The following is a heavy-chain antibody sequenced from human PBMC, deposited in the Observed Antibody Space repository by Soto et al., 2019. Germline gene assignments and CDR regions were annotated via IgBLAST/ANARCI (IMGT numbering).Heavy chain of an antibody. V-gene: IGHV3-15*01. CDR2: IKRETDGGTT. J-gene: IGHJ4*02. Sequence: PGGSLRRSCTASGFTFSNAWISWVRQAPGKGLEWVGRIKRETDGGTTDHAAPVKGRGTISRDDSKNTLYLQMNSLKTEDTAVYYCTPRLYSSDSSGHPRDFDYCGQRPRVTVSS. D-gene: IGHD3-22*01. CDR3: TPRLYSSDSSGHPRDFDY. CDR1: GFTFSNAW.